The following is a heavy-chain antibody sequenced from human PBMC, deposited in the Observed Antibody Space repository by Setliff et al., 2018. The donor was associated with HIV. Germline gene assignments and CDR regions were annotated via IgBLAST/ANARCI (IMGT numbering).Heavy chain of an antibody. D-gene: IGHD3-9*01. V-gene: IGHV1-69*05. CDR1: GYIFSTYG. Sequence: SVKVSCKASGYIFSTYGISWVRQAPGQGLEWMGGIIPIFGTANYAQKFQGRVTITRNTSISTAYMELSSLRSEDTAVYYCARTPNDILTGYIPYYYYYGMDVWGQGTTVTVSS. CDR2: IIPIFGTA. J-gene: IGHJ6*02. CDR3: ARTPNDILTGYIPYYYYYGMDV.